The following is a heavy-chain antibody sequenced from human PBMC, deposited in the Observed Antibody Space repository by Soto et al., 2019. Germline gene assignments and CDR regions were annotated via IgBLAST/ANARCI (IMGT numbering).Heavy chain of an antibody. CDR1: GGSIISGGCS. V-gene: IGHV4-30-2*01. CDR2: IYHSGST. D-gene: IGHD1-26*01. CDR3: ARRYGGNLDY. Sequence: PSETLSLTCTVAGGSIISGGCSWSWIRQPPGKGLEWIGYIYHSGSTYYNPSLKSRVTISVDRSKNQFSLKLSSVTAADTAVYYCARRYGGNLDYWGQGTLVTAPQ. J-gene: IGHJ4*02.